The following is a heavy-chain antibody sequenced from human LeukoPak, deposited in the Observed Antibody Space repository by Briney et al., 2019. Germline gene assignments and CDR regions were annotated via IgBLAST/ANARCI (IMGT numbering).Heavy chain of an antibody. V-gene: IGHV3-11*01. D-gene: IGHD5-18*01. CDR1: GFIFSDYY. CDR3: ARAGRGFSYGSFAY. Sequence: GGSLRLSCAASGFIFSDYYMSWVRQAPGKGLDFISYISSSGGSLYYADSVKGRFTISRDNAKNSLYLQMNSLRAEDTAVYYCARAGRGFSYGSFAYWGQGSLVTVSS. J-gene: IGHJ4*02. CDR2: ISSSGGSL.